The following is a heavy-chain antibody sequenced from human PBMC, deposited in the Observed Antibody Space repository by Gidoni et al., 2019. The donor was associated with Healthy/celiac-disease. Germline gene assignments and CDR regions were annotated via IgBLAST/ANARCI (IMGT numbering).Heavy chain of an antibody. CDR1: GFTFSSYG. J-gene: IGHJ4*02. CDR2: IWYDGSNK. V-gene: IGHV3-33*01. D-gene: IGHD5-18*01. CDR3: ARASYPPPRLGHSYGYLDY. Sequence: QVHLVESGGGVVQPGRSLRLPCAASGFTFSSYGMHWVRQAPGKGLEWVAVIWYDGSNKNYADSVKGRFSISRDSSKNTLYLQMNSLRAEDTAVYYCARASYPPPRLGHSYGYLDYWGQGTLVTVSS.